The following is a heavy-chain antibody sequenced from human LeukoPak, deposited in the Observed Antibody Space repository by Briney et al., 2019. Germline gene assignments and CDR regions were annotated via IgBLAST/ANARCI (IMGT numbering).Heavy chain of an antibody. CDR3: ARDPGIAVAGTDVFDY. J-gene: IGHJ4*02. V-gene: IGHV1-69*05. CDR1: GGTFNSYA. CDR2: IIPIFGTA. D-gene: IGHD6-19*01. Sequence: ASVKVSCKASGGTFNSYAISWVRQAPGQGLEWMGGIIPIFGTANYAQKFQGRVTITTDESTSTAYMELSSLRSEDTAVYYCARDPGIAVAGTDVFDYWGQGTLVTVSS.